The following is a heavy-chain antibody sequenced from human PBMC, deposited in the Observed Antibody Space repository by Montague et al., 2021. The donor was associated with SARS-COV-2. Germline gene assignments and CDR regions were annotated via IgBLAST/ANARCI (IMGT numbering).Heavy chain of an antibody. Sequence: PALVKPTQTLTLTCTFSGFSLSTSGMCVSWIRQPPGKALEWLARIDWDDDKYYSTSLKTRLTISKDTSKNQVVLTMTNMDPVDTATYYCARIWFIGHLNAFDIWGQGTMVTVSS. V-gene: IGHV2-70*11. CDR3: ARIWFIGHLNAFDI. CDR1: GFSLSTSGMC. D-gene: IGHD3-10*01. CDR2: IDWDDDK. J-gene: IGHJ3*02.